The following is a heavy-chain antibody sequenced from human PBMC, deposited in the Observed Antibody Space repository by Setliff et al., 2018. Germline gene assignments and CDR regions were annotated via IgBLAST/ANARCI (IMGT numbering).Heavy chain of an antibody. D-gene: IGHD6-25*01. Sequence: SETLSLTCAVYGGSFSGYYWSWIRQPPGKGLEWIGEINHSGSTNYNPSLKSRVTISVDTSKNQFSLKLSSVTAADTAVYYCARGGKATGYGGGGAFDIWGQGTMVTVSS. V-gene: IGHV4-34*01. J-gene: IGHJ3*02. CDR3: ARGGKATGYGGGGAFDI. CDR2: INHSGST. CDR1: GGSFSGYY.